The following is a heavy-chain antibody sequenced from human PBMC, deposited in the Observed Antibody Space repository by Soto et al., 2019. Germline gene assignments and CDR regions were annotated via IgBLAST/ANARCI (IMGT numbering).Heavy chain of an antibody. Sequence: EVQVVESGGGLIQPGGSLRLSCSASGCTVINHDMTWVRQAPGQGLEWVSLIYSSGDTHYADSVKGRFTISRDSSKNIMYLQMISLRDDVTSVYYCAVGLSFMAPVDGTLWGQGTLVIVSS. J-gene: IGHJ4*02. D-gene: IGHD6-19*01. CDR1: GCTVINHD. CDR3: AVGLSFMAPVDGTL. CDR2: IYSSGDT. V-gene: IGHV3-53*01.